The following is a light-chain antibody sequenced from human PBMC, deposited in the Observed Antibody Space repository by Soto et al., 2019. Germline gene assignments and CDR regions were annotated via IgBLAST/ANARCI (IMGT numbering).Light chain of an antibody. CDR1: QSVSRN. V-gene: IGKV3-11*01. Sequence: EIVLTQFPGTLSLSPGERATLFCRASQSVSRNLAWHQQKPGQAPRLLIYGASNRATGIPARFSGSGFGTDFTLTISSLEPEDAAIYYCQQRSNWPPIPFGQGTRLEIK. J-gene: IGKJ5*01. CDR3: QQRSNWPPIP. CDR2: GAS.